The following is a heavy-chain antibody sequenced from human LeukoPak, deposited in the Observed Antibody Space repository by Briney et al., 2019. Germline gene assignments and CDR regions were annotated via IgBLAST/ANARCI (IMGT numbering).Heavy chain of an antibody. D-gene: IGHD6-13*01. CDR3: AREGYSSSWYAPFDPYNWFDP. V-gene: IGHV3-33*01. Sequence: GGSLRLSCAASGFTFSSYGMHWVRQAPGKGLEWGAVIWYDGSNKYYTDSVKGRFTISRDNSTNTLYLQMNSLRAEDTAVYYCAREGYSSSWYAPFDPYNWFDPWGQGTLVTVSS. CDR2: IWYDGSNK. CDR1: GFTFSSYG. J-gene: IGHJ5*02.